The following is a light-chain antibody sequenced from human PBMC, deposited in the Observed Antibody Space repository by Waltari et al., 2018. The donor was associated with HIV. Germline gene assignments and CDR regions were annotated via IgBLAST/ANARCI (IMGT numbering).Light chain of an antibody. CDR2: EVS. J-gene: IGLJ3*02. CDR3: SSYTTSSTLVV. V-gene: IGLV2-14*01. CDR1: SSDVGVYDY. Sequence: QSALTQPASVSGSPGQSITISCTGTSSDVGVYDYVSWYQHHPGKAPQLMIFEVSYRPSGVSSRFSGSKSGNTASLTISGLRAEDEADYYCSSYTTSSTLVVFGGGTRLTVL.